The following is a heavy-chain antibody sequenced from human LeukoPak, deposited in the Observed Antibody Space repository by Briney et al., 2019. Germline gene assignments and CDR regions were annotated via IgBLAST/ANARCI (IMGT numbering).Heavy chain of an antibody. D-gene: IGHD5-24*01. CDR2: IYPGDSQT. CDR3: AREKMTTFTADAFDI. J-gene: IGHJ3*02. CDR1: GYRINSYW. Sequence: GESLKISCKGSGYRINSYWIAWVRQTPGKGLGWMGSIYPGDSQTKYSPSFQGPVTISVDKSITTASLQWSSLEASDTAMYYCAREKMTTFTADAFDIWGEGTMVPVSS. V-gene: IGHV5-51*01.